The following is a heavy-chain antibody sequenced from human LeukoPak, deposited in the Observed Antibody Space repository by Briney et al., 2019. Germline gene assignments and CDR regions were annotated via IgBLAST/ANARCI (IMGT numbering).Heavy chain of an antibody. Sequence: PGGSLRLSCAASGLTFSSYSMNWARQAPGKGLEWVSSISSSSSYIYYADSVKGRFTISRDNAKNSLYLQMNSLRAEDTAVYYCARSTDYYGSIWSDPWGQGTLVTVSS. V-gene: IGHV3-21*01. CDR3: ARSTDYYGSIWSDP. D-gene: IGHD3-10*01. J-gene: IGHJ5*02. CDR2: ISSSSSYI. CDR1: GLTFSSYS.